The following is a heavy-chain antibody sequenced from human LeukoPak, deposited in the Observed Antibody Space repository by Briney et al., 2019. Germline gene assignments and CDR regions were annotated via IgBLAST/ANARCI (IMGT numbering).Heavy chain of an antibody. Sequence: PGGSLSLSCAASWFSIISNYMSWVRQAPGKGLEWVSVIYSGGSTYYADSVKGRFTISRDNSKNTLYLQMNSLRAEDTAVYYCAKAGRNAFDIWGQGTMVTVSS. V-gene: IGHV3-53*01. CDR3: AKAGRNAFDI. D-gene: IGHD1-14*01. CDR1: WFSIISNY. CDR2: IYSGGST. J-gene: IGHJ3*02.